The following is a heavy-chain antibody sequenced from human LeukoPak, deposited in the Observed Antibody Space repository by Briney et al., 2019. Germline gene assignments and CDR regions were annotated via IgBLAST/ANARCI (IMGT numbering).Heavy chain of an antibody. D-gene: IGHD2-2*01. V-gene: IGHV3-7*04. CDR2: IKQDGSEK. J-gene: IGHJ4*02. CDR3: ARDRRCSSTSCYYFDY. CDR1: GFTFSSYW. Sequence: PGGSLRLSCAASGFTFSSYWMTWVRQAPGKGLEWVANIKQDGSEKYCVDSVKGRFTISRDNAKNSLYLQMNSLRAEDTAVYYCARDRRCSSTSCYYFDYWGQGTLVTVSS.